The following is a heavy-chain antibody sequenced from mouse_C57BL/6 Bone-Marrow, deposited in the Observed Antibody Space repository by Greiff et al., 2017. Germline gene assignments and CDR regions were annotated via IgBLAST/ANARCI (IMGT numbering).Heavy chain of an antibody. CDR3: ARHGCYVGNFDY. J-gene: IGHJ2*01. CDR1: GFTFSSYG. D-gene: IGHD2-3*01. V-gene: IGHV5-6*01. CDR2: ISSGGSYT. Sequence: EVHLVESGGDLVKPGGSLKLSCAASGFTFSSYGMSWVRQTPDKRLEWVATISSGGSYTYYPDSVKGRFTISRDNAKNTLYLQMSSLKSEDTAMYYCARHGCYVGNFDYWGQGTTLTVSS.